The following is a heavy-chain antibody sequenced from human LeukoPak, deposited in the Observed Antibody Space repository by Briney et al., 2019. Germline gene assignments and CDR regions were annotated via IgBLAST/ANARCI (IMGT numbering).Heavy chain of an antibody. CDR1: GFTLRGHD. CDR3: ARDEIPGDDNWYFDL. V-gene: IGHV3-13*01. CDR2: IGTAGET. D-gene: IGHD7-27*01. Sequence: GGSLRLSCAASGFTLRGHDMHWVRQTPGKGLEWVSAIGTAGETYYPGSQEDRFTISRENAKNFLYLQMNSLGAGDTAVYYCARDEIPGDDNWYFDLWGRGTLVTVSS. J-gene: IGHJ2*01.